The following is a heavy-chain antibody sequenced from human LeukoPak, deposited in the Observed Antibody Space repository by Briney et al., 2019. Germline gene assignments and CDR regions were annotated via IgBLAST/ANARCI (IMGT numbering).Heavy chain of an antibody. CDR2: IFYTGNT. V-gene: IGHV4-39*07. CDR3: ADTPLY. CDR1: GGSISSYY. Sequence: SETLSLTCTVSGGSISSYYWSWIRQPPGQGLEWIGSIFYTGNTYYNPSLKSRVTISVDTSKNQFSLRLSSVTAADTAVYYCADTPLYWGQGTLVTVPS. J-gene: IGHJ4*02.